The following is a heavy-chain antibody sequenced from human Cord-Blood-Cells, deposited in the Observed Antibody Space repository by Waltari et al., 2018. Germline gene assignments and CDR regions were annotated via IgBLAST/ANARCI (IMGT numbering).Heavy chain of an antibody. CDR1: GYTFTSYA. CDR3: ARDYYGSGSYYNVFDY. CDR2: INAGNGNT. D-gene: IGHD3-10*01. Sequence: QAQLVQSGAEVKKPGASVKVPCKASGYTFTSYASHWVRQAPGQRLEWMGWINAGNGNTKYSQKFQGRVTITRDTSASTAYMELSSLRSEDTAVYYCARDYYGSGSYYNVFDYWGQGTLVTVSS. V-gene: IGHV1-3*01. J-gene: IGHJ4*02.